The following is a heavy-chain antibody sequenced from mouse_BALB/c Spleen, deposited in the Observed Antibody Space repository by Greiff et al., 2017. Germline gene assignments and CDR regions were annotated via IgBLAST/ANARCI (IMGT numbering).Heavy chain of an antibody. D-gene: IGHD2-1*01. Sequence: DVHLVESGPGLVKPSQSLSLTCTVTGYSITSDYAWNWIRQFPGNKLEWMGYISYSGSTSYNPSLKSRISITRDTSKNQFFLQLNSVTTEDTATYYCARCAYGNYAMDYWGQGTSVTVSS. CDR1: GYSITSDYA. CDR3: ARCAYGNYAMDY. V-gene: IGHV3-2*02. CDR2: ISYSGST. J-gene: IGHJ4*01.